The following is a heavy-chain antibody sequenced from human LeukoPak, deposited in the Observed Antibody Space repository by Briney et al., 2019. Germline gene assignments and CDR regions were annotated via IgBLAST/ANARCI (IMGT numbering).Heavy chain of an antibody. D-gene: IGHD5-18*01. CDR2: ISGSGGST. Sequence: GGSLRLSCAASGFTFSSYAMSWVRQAPGKGQEWVSAISGSGGSTYYADSVKGRFTISRDNSKNTLYLQMNSLRAEDTAVYYCAKGDTAMDPGAYYYYYYMDVWGKGTTVTISS. CDR1: GFTFSSYA. J-gene: IGHJ6*03. V-gene: IGHV3-23*01. CDR3: AKGDTAMDPGAYYYYYYMDV.